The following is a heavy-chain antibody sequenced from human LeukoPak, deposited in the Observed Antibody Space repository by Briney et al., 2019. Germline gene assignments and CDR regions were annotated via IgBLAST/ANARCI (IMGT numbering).Heavy chain of an antibody. Sequence: ASVKVSCKASGYTFTSYYMHWVRQAPGQGLEWMGIINPSGGSTSYAQKFQGRATMTRDTSTSTVYMELSSLRSEDTAVYYCARDNKSGYSSGWTFDYWGQGTLVTVSS. V-gene: IGHV1-46*01. D-gene: IGHD6-19*01. CDR3: ARDNKSGYSSGWTFDY. CDR2: INPSGGST. CDR1: GYTFTSYY. J-gene: IGHJ4*02.